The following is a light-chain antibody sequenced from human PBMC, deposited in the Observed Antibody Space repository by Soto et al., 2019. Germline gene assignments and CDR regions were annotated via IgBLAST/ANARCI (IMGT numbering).Light chain of an antibody. Sequence: QSVLTQPPSVSGAPGQRVTISCTGSSSNIGAGYDVHWYQQLPGTAPKLLIYGNSNRPSGVPDRFSGSKSGTSASLAITGLQAEDEADYYCQPYDSSLSGSVFGGGTTLTVL. CDR1: SSNIGAGYD. CDR2: GNS. CDR3: QPYDSSLSGSV. V-gene: IGLV1-40*01. J-gene: IGLJ2*01.